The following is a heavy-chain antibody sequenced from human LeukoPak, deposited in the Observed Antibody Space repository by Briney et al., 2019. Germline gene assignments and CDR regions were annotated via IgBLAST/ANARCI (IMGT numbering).Heavy chain of an antibody. CDR2: IKQDGSEK. Sequence: GGSLRLSCAASGFTFSSYWMSWVRQAPGKGLEWVANIKQDGSEKYYVDSVKGRFTISRDNAKSSLYLQMNSLRAEDTAVYYCARELLWSGGLLWGYYFDYWGQGTLVTVSS. D-gene: IGHD3-10*01. CDR1: GFTFSSYW. CDR3: ARELLWSGGLLWGYYFDY. V-gene: IGHV3-7*01. J-gene: IGHJ4*02.